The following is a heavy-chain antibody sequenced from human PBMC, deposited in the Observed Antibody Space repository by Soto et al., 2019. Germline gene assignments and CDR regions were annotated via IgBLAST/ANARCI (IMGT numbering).Heavy chain of an antibody. V-gene: IGHV1-58*01. CDR2: IVVGSSNT. Sequence: SVKVSCKASGFTFTSTAVQWVRQARGQRLEWIGWIVVGSSNTRYAQRFQERVTITRDMSTSTAYMELTSLRSEDTAVYYCAADRPPGYWGQGTLVTVSS. CDR3: AADRPPGY. J-gene: IGHJ4*02. CDR1: GFTFTSTA.